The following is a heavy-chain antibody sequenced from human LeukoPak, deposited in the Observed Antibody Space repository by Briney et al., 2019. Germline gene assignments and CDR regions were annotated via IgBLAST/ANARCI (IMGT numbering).Heavy chain of an antibody. CDR1: GGSFSAYY. J-gene: IGHJ5*02. V-gene: IGHV4-34*01. CDR3: SRLGSGYYYGNWFDP. D-gene: IGHD3-22*01. Sequence: SETLPLTCAFYGGSFSAYYWSGIRQPPGKERDGIGEINHSGSTNYNTSLKSRVTISVDTSKNQFSLKLSSVTAADTAVYYCSRLGSGYYYGNWFDPWGQGTLVTVSS. CDR2: INHSGST.